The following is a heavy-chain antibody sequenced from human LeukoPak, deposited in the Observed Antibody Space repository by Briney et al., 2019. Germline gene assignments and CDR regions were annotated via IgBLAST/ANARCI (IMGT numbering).Heavy chain of an antibody. J-gene: IGHJ3*02. Sequence: SETLSLTCTVSGGSISSYYWSWIRQPAGKGLDWIGRIYTSGSTNYNPSLKSRVTMSVDTSKNQFSLKLSSVTAADTAVYYCARVRTYYDILTGYSDNAFDIWGRGTMVTVSS. CDR1: GGSISSYY. D-gene: IGHD3-9*01. CDR2: IYTSGST. CDR3: ARVRTYYDILTGYSDNAFDI. V-gene: IGHV4-4*07.